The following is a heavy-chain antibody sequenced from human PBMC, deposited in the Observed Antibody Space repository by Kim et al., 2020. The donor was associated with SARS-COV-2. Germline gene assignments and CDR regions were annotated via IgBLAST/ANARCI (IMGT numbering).Heavy chain of an antibody. CDR2: MNPNSGNT. J-gene: IGHJ4*02. CDR3: ARSPTSRYYDFWSGYRADDY. V-gene: IGHV1-8*01. Sequence: ASVKVSCKASGYTFTSYDINWVRQATGQGLEWMGWMNPNSGNTGYAQKFQGRVTMTRNTSISTAYMELSSLRYEDTAVYYCARSPTSRYYDFWSGYRADDYWGQGTLVTVSS. CDR1: GYTFTSYD. D-gene: IGHD3-3*01.